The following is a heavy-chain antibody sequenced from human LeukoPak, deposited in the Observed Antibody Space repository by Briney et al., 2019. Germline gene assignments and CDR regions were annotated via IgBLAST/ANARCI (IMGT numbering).Heavy chain of an antibody. Sequence: GGSLRLSCAVSGFTVSSNYMNWVRQAPGKGLEWVSIIYSGGSTYYTDSVKGRFTTSRDNSKNTLYLQMNSLRAEDTAVYYRARHDGGYGPFDYWGQGTLVTVSS. J-gene: IGHJ4*02. V-gene: IGHV3-53*01. D-gene: IGHD5-12*01. CDR1: GFTVSSNY. CDR3: ARHDGGYGPFDY. CDR2: IYSGGST.